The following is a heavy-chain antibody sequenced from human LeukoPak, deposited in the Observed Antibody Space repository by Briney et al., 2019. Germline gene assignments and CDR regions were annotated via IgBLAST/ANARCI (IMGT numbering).Heavy chain of an antibody. Sequence: GGSLRLSCAASGFTFSSYAMHWVRQAPGKGLEWVTFIQFDGTNKYYADSVKGRFTISRDNSKNTLYLQMNSLRAEDTAVYYCARYYGSGSYHFDYWGQGTLVTVSS. CDR3: ARYYGSGSYHFDY. J-gene: IGHJ4*02. V-gene: IGHV3-30*02. CDR1: GFTFSSYA. D-gene: IGHD3-10*01. CDR2: IQFDGTNK.